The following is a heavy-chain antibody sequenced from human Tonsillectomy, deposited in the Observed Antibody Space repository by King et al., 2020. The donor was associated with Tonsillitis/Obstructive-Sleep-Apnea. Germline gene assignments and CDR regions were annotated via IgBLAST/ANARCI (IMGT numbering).Heavy chain of an antibody. J-gene: IGHJ3*02. CDR2: IYPGDSDT. CDR3: ARRYCSSTSCYSAFDI. CDR1: GYSFTNYW. Sequence: VQLVESGAEMKKPGESLKISCKGSGYSFTNYWIVWVRQMPGKGLEWMGTIYPGDSDTRYSPTFQGPVTIPADKSISRAYLQWSSLKASDTAMYYCARRYCSSTSCYSAFDIWGQGTMVTVSS. D-gene: IGHD2-2*02. V-gene: IGHV5-51*01.